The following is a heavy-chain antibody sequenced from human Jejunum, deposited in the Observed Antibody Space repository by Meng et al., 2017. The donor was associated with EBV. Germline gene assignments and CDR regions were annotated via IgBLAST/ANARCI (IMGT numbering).Heavy chain of an antibody. CDR3: ARGASYGSALP. V-gene: IGHV1-8*01. CDR1: GYTFTIYD. Sequence: QVHVVQSGAEVKKPGASVKFACNASGYTFTIYDLNWVRQATGQGLEWMGWMNPNSGNTGYAQKFQGRVTMTRNASISTAYMELSSLRSEDTAVYYCARGASYGSALPWGQGTLVTVSS. D-gene: IGHD5-18*01. J-gene: IGHJ5*02. CDR2: MNPNSGNT.